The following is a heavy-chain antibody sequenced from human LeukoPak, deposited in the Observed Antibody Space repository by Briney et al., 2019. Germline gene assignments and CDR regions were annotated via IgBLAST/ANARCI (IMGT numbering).Heavy chain of an antibody. V-gene: IGHV3-23*01. J-gene: IGHJ6*02. CDR1: GFTFSSYA. D-gene: IGHD3-10*01. CDR3: ASPMVRGVIDPYYYGMDV. CDR2: ISGSGGST. Sequence: PGGSLRLSCAASGFTFSSYAMSWVRQAPGKGLEWVSAISGSGGSTYYADSVKGRFTISRDNSKNTLYLQMHSLRAEDTAVYYCASPMVRGVIDPYYYGMDVWGQGTTVTVSS.